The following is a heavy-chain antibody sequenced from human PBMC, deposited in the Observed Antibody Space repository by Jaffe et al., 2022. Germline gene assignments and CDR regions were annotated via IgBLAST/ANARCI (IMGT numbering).Heavy chain of an antibody. Sequence: DVQLVESGGGLVQPGGSLRLSCAASGFTFSDHYMDWVRQAPGKGLEWVGRTRNKAHSYTTEYAASVKGRFAISRDDSKNSLYLQMNSLRTEDTAVYYCVRVGYCSGEFCSPLDNWGQGTLVTVSS. CDR1: GFTFSDHY. CDR2: TRNKAHSYTT. CDR3: VRVGYCSGEFCSPLDN. D-gene: IGHD2-15*01. V-gene: IGHV3-72*01. J-gene: IGHJ4*02.